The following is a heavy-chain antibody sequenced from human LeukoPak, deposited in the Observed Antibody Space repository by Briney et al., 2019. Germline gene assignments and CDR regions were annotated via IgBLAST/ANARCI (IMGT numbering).Heavy chain of an antibody. D-gene: IGHD5-12*01. CDR3: ASQGPWGTYSGYHLDS. CDR1: GGSISSGSYY. CDR2: IYTSGST. V-gene: IGHV4-61*02. J-gene: IGHJ4*02. Sequence: SETLSLTCTVSGGSISSGSYYWSWIRQPAGKGLEWIGRIYTSGSTNYNPSLKSRVAISIDTSKSQFSLKVNSVTATDTAVYYCASQGPWGTYSGYHLDSWGQGILVTVSS.